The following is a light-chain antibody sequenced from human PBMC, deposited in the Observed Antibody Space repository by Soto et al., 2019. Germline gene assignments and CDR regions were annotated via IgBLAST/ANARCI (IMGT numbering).Light chain of an antibody. Sequence: EIVLPQTPATLSLSTGERATLSCRASQSVSSNLAWYQQKPGQAPRLLIHDASNRATGIPARFSGSGSGTHLTLTISSLEPEDFAVYYCHQRSNWPLTFGGGTKVEIK. CDR3: HQRSNWPLT. V-gene: IGKV3-11*01. CDR1: QSVSSN. CDR2: DAS. J-gene: IGKJ4*01.